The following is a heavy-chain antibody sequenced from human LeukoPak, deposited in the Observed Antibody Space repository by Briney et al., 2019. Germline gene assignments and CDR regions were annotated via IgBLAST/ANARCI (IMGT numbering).Heavy chain of an antibody. Sequence: PGGSLRLSCAASGFTFSGSAMHWVRQASGKGLEWVGRIRSKANSYATAYAASVKGRFTISRDDSKNTAYLQMNSLKTEDTAVYYCTRHEYGSGSYSYYYYYMDVWGKGTTVTVSS. CDR3: TRHEYGSGSYSYYYYYMDV. D-gene: IGHD3-10*01. CDR1: GFTFSGSA. V-gene: IGHV3-73*01. J-gene: IGHJ6*03. CDR2: IRSKANSYAT.